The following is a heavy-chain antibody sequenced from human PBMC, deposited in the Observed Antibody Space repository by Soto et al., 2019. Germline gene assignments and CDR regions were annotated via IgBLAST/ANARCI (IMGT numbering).Heavy chain of an antibody. J-gene: IGHJ4*02. CDR1: GYTFTSYG. CDR3: ARDCVPPWIQLWNYFDY. V-gene: IGHV1-18*01. Sequence: ASVKVSCKASGYTFTSYGISWVRQAPGQGLEWMGWISAYNGNTNYAQKLQGRVTMTTDTSTSTAYMELRSLRAEDTAVYYCARDCVPPWIQLWNYFDYWGQGTLVTVSS. D-gene: IGHD5-18*01. CDR2: ISAYNGNT.